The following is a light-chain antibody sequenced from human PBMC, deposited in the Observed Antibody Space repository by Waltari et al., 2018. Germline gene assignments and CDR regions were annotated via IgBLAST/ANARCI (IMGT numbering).Light chain of an antibody. CDR3: DSRDSSGNHEV. J-gene: IGLJ2*01. Sequence: SSELTQDPVVSVALGQTVRITCQGDSLRRYHASWYQQKPGQAPVLVIYGQNNRPSGLGDRLSGSTSGNTASLTVTGAQAEDEADYYWDSRDSSGNHEVFGGGTKLTVL. CDR2: GQN. CDR1: SLRRYH. V-gene: IGLV3-19*01.